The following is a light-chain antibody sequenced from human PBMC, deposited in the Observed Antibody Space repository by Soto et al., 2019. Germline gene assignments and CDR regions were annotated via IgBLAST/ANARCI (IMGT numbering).Light chain of an antibody. CDR1: SNDVGTYNL. CDR2: EGT. CDR3: SSYTSSNTLDVV. Sequence: QSVVTQPASVSGSPGQSITISCTGTSNDVGTYNLVSWYQQHPGKAPKLMIYEGTKRPSGVSHRFSGSKSGNTASLTISGLQAEDEATYYCSSYTSSNTLDVVFGGGTKLTVL. V-gene: IGLV2-14*02. J-gene: IGLJ2*01.